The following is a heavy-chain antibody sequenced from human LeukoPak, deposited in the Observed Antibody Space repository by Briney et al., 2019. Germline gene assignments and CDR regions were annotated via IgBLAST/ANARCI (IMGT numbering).Heavy chain of an antibody. CDR1: GGSTSSHF. CDR2: IYYSGSTDYSGST. V-gene: IGHV4-59*08. J-gene: IGHJ3*02. D-gene: IGHD4-17*01. Sequence: SETLSLTCTVSGGSTSSHFWSWIRQPPGKGLEWIAYIYYSGSTDYSGSTDYNPSLKSRVTISVDTSKKQFSLKLSSVTAGDTAVYYCARQTMTTADAFDIWGQGTMVTVSS. CDR3: ARQTMTTADAFDI.